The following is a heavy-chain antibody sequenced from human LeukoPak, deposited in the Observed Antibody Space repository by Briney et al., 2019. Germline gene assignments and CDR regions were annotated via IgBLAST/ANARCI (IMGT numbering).Heavy chain of an antibody. Sequence: SETLSLTCAVYGGSFSGYYWSWIRQPPGKGLEWIGEINHSGSTNYNPSLKSRVTISVDTSKNQFSLKLSSVTAADTAVYYCARRSGWNDSRPYYYYYYMDVWGKGTTVTISS. D-gene: IGHD1-1*01. CDR3: ARRSGWNDSRPYYYYYYMDV. J-gene: IGHJ6*03. V-gene: IGHV4-34*01. CDR1: GGSFSGYY. CDR2: INHSGST.